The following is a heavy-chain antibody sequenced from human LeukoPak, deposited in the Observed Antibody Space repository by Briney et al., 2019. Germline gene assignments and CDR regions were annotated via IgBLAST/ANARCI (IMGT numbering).Heavy chain of an antibody. CDR3: ARVITMVRGGIGFDY. CDR2: IYTSGGT. CDR1: GGSISSYY. V-gene: IGHV4-4*07. D-gene: IGHD3-10*01. J-gene: IGHJ4*02. Sequence: SETLSLTCTVSGGSISSYYWSWIRQPAGKGLEWIGRIYTSGGTNYNPSLKSRVTMSVDTSKNQFSLKLSSVTAADTAVYYCARVITMVRGGIGFDYWGQGTLVTVSS.